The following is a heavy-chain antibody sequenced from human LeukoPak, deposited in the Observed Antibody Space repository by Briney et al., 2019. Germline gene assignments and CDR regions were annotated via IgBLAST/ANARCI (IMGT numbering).Heavy chain of an antibody. V-gene: IGHV3-74*01. Sequence: GGSLRLSCVASGSTFSSYWMHWVRQDPRKGLVWVSRISGDGRNINYADSVRGRFTISRDNAKNTLYLQMNTLRVEDTAVYYCATQQWLVVGPFDAFDIWGQGTMVTVSS. CDR1: GSTFSSYW. D-gene: IGHD6-19*01. CDR2: ISGDGRNI. CDR3: ATQQWLVVGPFDAFDI. J-gene: IGHJ3*02.